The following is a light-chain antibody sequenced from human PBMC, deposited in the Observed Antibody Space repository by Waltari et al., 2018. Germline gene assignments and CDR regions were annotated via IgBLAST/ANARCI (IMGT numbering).Light chain of an antibody. V-gene: IGKV3-15*01. CDR3: QQYNNWPPYT. J-gene: IGKJ2*01. CDR1: RSISSD. CDR2: GAS. Sequence: EIVMTQSPATLSVSPGERATLPCRASRSISSDLAWYQQKPGQAPRLLIYGASTRATGIPDRFSGSGSGTEFTLTISSLQSEDFAVYYCQQYNNWPPYTFGQGTKLEIK.